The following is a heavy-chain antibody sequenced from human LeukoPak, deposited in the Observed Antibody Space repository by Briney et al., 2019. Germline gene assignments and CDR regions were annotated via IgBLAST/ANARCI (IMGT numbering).Heavy chain of an antibody. D-gene: IGHD4-11*01. CDR1: GFTFSSYA. Sequence: GGSLRLSCAASGFTFSSYAMNWVRQAPGKGLEWVSGISGSGGSTYYADSVKGRFTISRDNSKNTLYLQMNSLRAEDTAVYYCAKDRYCNYGNWFEPWGQGTLVTVFS. V-gene: IGHV3-23*01. CDR2: ISGSGGST. CDR3: AKDRYCNYGNWFEP. J-gene: IGHJ5*02.